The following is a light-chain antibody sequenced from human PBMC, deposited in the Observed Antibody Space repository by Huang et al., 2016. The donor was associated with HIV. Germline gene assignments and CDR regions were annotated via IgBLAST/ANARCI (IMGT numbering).Light chain of an antibody. Sequence: EIVLTQSPGTLSLSPGERATLSCRASQSVNSNYLAWYHQKPGQAPRLLIYGAPSRDTGIPDRFSGSGSGTHFTLTISRLEPEDFAVYYCQHYGSSPRTFGQGTKVEIK. CDR3: QHYGSSPRT. V-gene: IGKV3-20*01. CDR1: QSVNSNY. J-gene: IGKJ1*01. CDR2: GAP.